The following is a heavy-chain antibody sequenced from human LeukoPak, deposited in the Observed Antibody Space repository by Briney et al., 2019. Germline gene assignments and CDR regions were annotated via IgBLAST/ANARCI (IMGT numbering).Heavy chain of an antibody. V-gene: IGHV1-18*01. J-gene: IGHJ1*01. D-gene: IGHD3-10*01. CDR2: ISAYNGNT. CDR1: GYTFTSYG. Sequence: ASVKVSCKASGYTFTSYGISWVRQAPGQGLEWMGWISAYNGNTNYAQKLQGRVTMTIDTSTSTAYMELRSLRSDDTAVYYCASPPARGGGSGSYSFQHWGQGTLVTVSS. CDR3: ASPPARGGGSGSYSFQH.